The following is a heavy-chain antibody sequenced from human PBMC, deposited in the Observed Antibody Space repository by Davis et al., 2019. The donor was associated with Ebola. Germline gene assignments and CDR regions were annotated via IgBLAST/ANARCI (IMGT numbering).Heavy chain of an antibody. D-gene: IGHD2-8*01. CDR3: AREGRSGTNGVCCDAFDI. V-gene: IGHV1-2*04. J-gene: IGHJ3*02. Sequence: AASVKVSCKASGYTLTGYYMHWVRQAPGQGLEWMGWINPNSGCTNYAQKFQGWVTMTRDTSISTAYMELSRLRSDDTAVYYCAREGRSGTNGVCCDAFDIWGQGTMVTVSS. CDR1: GYTLTGYY. CDR2: INPNSGCT.